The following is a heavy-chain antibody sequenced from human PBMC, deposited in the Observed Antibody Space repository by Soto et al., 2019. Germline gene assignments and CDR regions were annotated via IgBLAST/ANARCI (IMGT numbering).Heavy chain of an antibody. D-gene: IGHD5-18*01. CDR3: ARDRGYTYGFDF. Sequence: EVQLVESGGGLVQPGGSLRLSCAASGLTFTSYSMNWVRQAPGKGLEWVSFISSSSSTIYYADSVKGRFTISRDNAKNSLYLQMNSLRDEDTAVYYWARDRGYTYGFDFWGQGALVTVSS. V-gene: IGHV3-48*02. CDR2: ISSSSSTI. CDR1: GLTFTSYS. J-gene: IGHJ4*02.